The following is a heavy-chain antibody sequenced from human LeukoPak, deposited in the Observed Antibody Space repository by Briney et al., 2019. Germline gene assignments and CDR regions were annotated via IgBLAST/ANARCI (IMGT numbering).Heavy chain of an antibody. V-gene: IGHV4-34*01. CDR3: ARAPNGNFHFDY. CDR1: GGSFSGYY. J-gene: IGHJ4*02. Sequence: PSETLSLTCAVYGGSFSGYYWSWIRQPPGKGLEWIGSIYYSGSTYYNPSLKSRVTISVDTSKNQFSLKLSSVTAADTAVYYCARAPNGNFHFDYWGQGTLVTVSS. D-gene: IGHD4-23*01. CDR2: IYYSGST.